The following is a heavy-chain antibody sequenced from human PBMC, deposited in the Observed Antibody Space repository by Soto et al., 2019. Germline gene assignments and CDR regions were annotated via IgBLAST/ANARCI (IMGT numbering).Heavy chain of an antibody. CDR1: GFTFSTST. CDR3: ARDPAAGDS. D-gene: IGHD3-10*01. J-gene: IGHJ4*02. CDR2: ITTSTT. V-gene: IGHV3-21*01. Sequence: EVQLVESGGGLVKPGESLRLSCAAFGFTFSTSTMNWVRQAPGKGLEWVSSITTSTTFYADSVKGRFTISRDNARNSLYLQMNSLRAEDTATYYCARDPAAGDSWGQGTLVTVSS.